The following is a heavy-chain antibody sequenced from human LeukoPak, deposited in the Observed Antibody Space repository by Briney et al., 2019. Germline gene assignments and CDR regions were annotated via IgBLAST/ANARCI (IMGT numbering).Heavy chain of an antibody. Sequence: SETLSLTCTVSGGSISSSSYYWGWIRQPPGKGLEWIGSIYHSGSTYYNPSLKSRVTISVDTSKNQFSVKLSSVTAADTAVYYCARVNYDSSGYTRNYYYMDVWAKGPRSPSP. V-gene: IGHV4-39*07. J-gene: IGHJ6*03. CDR2: IYHSGST. CDR1: GGSISSSSYY. CDR3: ARVNYDSSGYTRNYYYMDV. D-gene: IGHD3-22*01.